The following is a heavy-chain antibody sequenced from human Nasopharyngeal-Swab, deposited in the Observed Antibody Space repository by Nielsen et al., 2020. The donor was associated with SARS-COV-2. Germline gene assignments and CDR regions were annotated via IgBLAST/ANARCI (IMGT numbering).Heavy chain of an antibody. D-gene: IGHD3-22*01. CDR1: GAFISGHH. CDR3: AREEYYYDSSGNYYRAFDN. CDR2: VSYSGIT. V-gene: IGHV4-59*11. J-gene: IGHJ4*02. Sequence: ESLRLSCTVSGAFISGHHWSWIRQPPGKGLEWIGYVSYSGITNYNPSLNSRVTISADSSKNQFSLELGSVTAADTAVYYCAREEYYYDSSGNYYRAFDNWGQGTLVSVSS.